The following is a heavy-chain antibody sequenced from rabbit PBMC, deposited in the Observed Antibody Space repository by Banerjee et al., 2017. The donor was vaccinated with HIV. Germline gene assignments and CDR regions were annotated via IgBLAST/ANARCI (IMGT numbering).Heavy chain of an antibody. CDR2: IYTGSGST. Sequence: QEQLEESGGDLVKPEGSLTLTCTASGFSFSSNFWICRVRQAPGKGLEWIGCIYTGSGSTYYATWAKGRFTISKTSSTTVTLQLNSLTAADTATYFCARGYDDYDARLDLWGPGTLVTVS. J-gene: IGHJ3*01. D-gene: IGHD2-1*01. CDR1: GFSFSSNFW. V-gene: IGHV1S45*01. CDR3: ARGYDDYDARLDL.